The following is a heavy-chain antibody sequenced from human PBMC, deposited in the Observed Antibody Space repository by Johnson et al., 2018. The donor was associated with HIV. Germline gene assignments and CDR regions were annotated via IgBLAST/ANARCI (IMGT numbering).Heavy chain of an antibody. CDR2: ISCDGSNT. CDR1: GYTFSQFA. D-gene: IGHD1-26*01. V-gene: IGHV3-30-3*01. J-gene: IGHJ3*02. CDR3: AREGIVGGTDDAFDI. Sequence: QVQLVESGGGVVRPGESLRLSCAASGYTFSQFAMFWVRQAPGKGLEWVALISCDGSNTYYGASVKGRFTISSDNSKNTLYEQMNSLRAEDTAVYYWAREGIVGGTDDAFDIWGQGTMVTVSS.